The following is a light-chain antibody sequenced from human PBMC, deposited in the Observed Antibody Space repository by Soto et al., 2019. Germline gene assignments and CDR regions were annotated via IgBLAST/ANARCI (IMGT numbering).Light chain of an antibody. Sequence: EIVLTQSPGTLSLSPGERATLSCRASQSVSSNFLAWYQQKPGQAPRVLIYGASSRATGIPDRFSGSGSGTDFTLTISRLEPEDFAVYYCQEYIQWPPGMFGPGTTVDIK. CDR1: QSVSSNF. CDR3: QEYIQWPPGM. J-gene: IGKJ1*01. CDR2: GAS. V-gene: IGKV3-20*01.